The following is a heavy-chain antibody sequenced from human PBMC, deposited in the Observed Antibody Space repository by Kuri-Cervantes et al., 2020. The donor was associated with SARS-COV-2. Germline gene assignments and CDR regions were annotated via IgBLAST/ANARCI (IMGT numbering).Heavy chain of an antibody. Sequence: GGSLRLSCAASGFTFSSYWMHWVRQAPGKGLEWVAVISYDGSNKYYADSVKGRFTISRDNSKNTLYPQMNSLKTEDTAVYYCVGGQAAGPRGFGYWGQGTLVTVSS. CDR3: VGGQAAGPRGFGY. J-gene: IGHJ4*02. D-gene: IGHD6-13*01. CDR1: GFTFSSYW. CDR2: ISYDGSNK. V-gene: IGHV3-30-3*01.